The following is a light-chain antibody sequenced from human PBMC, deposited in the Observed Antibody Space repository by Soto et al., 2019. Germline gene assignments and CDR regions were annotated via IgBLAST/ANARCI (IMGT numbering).Light chain of an antibody. J-gene: IGKJ1*01. Sequence: DIQMTQSPSTLSASVGDRVTITCRASQSITGWLAWYRQKPGKVPKLLIYSASNLQSGVPSRFSGSGSGTDFTLTISSLQPEDVATYYGQRTYKGTFGQGTKVDIK. CDR2: SAS. CDR1: QSITGW. V-gene: IGKV1-27*01. CDR3: QRTYKGT.